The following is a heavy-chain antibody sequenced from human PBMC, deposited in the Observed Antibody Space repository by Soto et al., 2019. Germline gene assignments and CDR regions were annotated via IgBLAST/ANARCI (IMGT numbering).Heavy chain of an antibody. CDR2: INTIENT. J-gene: IGHJ5*02. CDR3: ARTLTAAGTEDWFDP. D-gene: IGHD6-13*01. V-gene: IGHV4-4*07. Sequence: ASETLSLTCTVSGGSIRGYWWCWIRKPAGKGLEWIGRINTIENTNYNPSLKSRVIMSVDTPKNQFSLKLYSVTAADTAVYYCARTLTAAGTEDWFDPWGQGTLVTVSS. CDR1: GGSIRGYW.